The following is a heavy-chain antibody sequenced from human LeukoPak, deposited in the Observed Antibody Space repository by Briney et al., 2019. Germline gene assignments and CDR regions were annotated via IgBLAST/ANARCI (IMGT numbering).Heavy chain of an antibody. CDR2: IYYSGSA. V-gene: IGHV4-39*01. D-gene: IGHD6-13*01. J-gene: IGHJ4*02. CDR1: GGSISSSSYY. CDR3: ARQVGSSWYESAYYFDY. Sequence: PSETLSLTCTVSGGSISSSSYYWGWIRQPPGKGLEWIGSIYYSGSAYYNPSLKSRVTISVDTSKNQFSLKLSSVTAADTAVYYCARQVGSSWYESAYYFDYWGQGTLVTVSS.